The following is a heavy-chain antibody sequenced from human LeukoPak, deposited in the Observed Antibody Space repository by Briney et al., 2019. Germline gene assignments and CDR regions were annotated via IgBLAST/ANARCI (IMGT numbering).Heavy chain of an antibody. CDR2: INHSGST. CDR1: GGSFSGYY. CDR3: ARGVRDVVVPAAKYNWFDP. J-gene: IGHJ5*02. D-gene: IGHD2-2*01. Sequence: PSETLSLTCAVYGGSFSGYYWSWIRQPPGKGLEWIGEINHSGSTNYNPSLKSRVTISVDTSKNQFSLKLSSVTAADTAVYYCARGVRDVVVPAAKYNWFDPWGQGTLSPSPQ. V-gene: IGHV4-34*01.